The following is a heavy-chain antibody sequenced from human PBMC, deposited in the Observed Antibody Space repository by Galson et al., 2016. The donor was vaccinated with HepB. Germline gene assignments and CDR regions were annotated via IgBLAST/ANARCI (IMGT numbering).Heavy chain of an antibody. CDR1: GFTLSRYP. CDR3: ARDRRVGPTPTSLNS. D-gene: IGHD1-26*01. V-gene: IGHV3-30*04. Sequence: SLRLSCAASGFTLSRYPMHWVRQAPGKGLDWVAVVSFDGNNKYYAYSVRGRFTISRDNSKNTLYLQMNSLTAKDTAVYYCARDRRVGPTPTSLNSWGQGTLVTVSS. CDR2: VSFDGNNK. J-gene: IGHJ4*02.